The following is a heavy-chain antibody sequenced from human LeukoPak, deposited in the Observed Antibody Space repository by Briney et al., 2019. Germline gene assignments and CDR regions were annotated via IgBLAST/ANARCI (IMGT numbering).Heavy chain of an antibody. Sequence: SETLSLTCTVSGGSISSYYWSWIRQPPGKGLEWIGYIHYSGSTNYNPSLKSRVTISVDTSKNQFSLKLSSVTAADTAVYYCARENVDIVVVTAVRDWFDPWGQGTLVTVSS. V-gene: IGHV4-59*01. CDR2: IHYSGST. CDR1: GGSISSYY. D-gene: IGHD2-21*02. CDR3: ARENVDIVVVTAVRDWFDP. J-gene: IGHJ5*02.